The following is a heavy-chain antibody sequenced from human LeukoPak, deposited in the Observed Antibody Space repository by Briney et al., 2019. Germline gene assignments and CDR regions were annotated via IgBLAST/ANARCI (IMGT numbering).Heavy chain of an antibody. Sequence: SVKVSCKASGGTFSSYAISWVRQAPGQGLEWRGGINPIFGTANYAQKFQGRVTITADKSTSTAYMELSSLRSEDTAVYYGARDLGYSSSWHYWGQGTLVTVSS. CDR1: GGTFSSYA. J-gene: IGHJ4*02. CDR3: ARDLGYSSSWHY. V-gene: IGHV1-69*06. D-gene: IGHD6-13*01. CDR2: INPIFGTA.